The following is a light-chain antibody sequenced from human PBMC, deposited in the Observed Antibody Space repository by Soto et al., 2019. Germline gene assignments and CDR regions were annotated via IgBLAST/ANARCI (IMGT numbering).Light chain of an antibody. CDR2: DAS. CDR3: VQRTTWPWT. V-gene: IGKV3-11*01. Sequence: EIVLTQSPGTLSLSTGERATLSCRASQSVSSHLACYQQKPGQAPRLLIYDASNSATGIPATFSGSGSGTDFTLTICSLEPEDFAVYHCVQRTTWPWTCGQGSKVEIK. J-gene: IGKJ1*01. CDR1: QSVSSH.